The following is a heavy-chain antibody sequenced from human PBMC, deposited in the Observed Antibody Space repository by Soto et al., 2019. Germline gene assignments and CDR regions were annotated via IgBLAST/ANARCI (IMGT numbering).Heavy chain of an antibody. CDR3: ASLGGDYDYVWGSYRYLVDY. Sequence: EVQLVESGGGLVQPGGSLRLSCAASGFTVSSNYMSWVRQAPGKGLEWVSVIYSGGSTYYADSVKGRFTISRDNSKNTLYRQMNSLRDEDTAVYYCASLGGDYDYVWGSYRYLVDYWGQGTLVTVSS. J-gene: IGHJ4*02. D-gene: IGHD3-16*02. CDR1: GFTVSSNY. V-gene: IGHV3-66*01. CDR2: IYSGGST.